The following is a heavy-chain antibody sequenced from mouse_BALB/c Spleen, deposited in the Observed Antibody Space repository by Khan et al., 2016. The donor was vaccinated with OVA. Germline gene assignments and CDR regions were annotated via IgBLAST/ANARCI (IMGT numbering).Heavy chain of an antibody. CDR1: GFTFSTYA. CDR3: ARSPYGNFAY. D-gene: IGHD2-1*01. V-gene: IGHV5-9-3*01. J-gene: IGHJ3*01. Sequence: EVQGVESGGGLVKPGGSLKLSCAASGFTFSTYAMSWVRQTPEKRLEWVATISSDGDYTYFPDNVTGRFTISRDNAKNTLCLQMTSLRSEDTAMYYRARSPYGNFAYWGQGTLVTVSA. CDR2: ISSDGDYT.